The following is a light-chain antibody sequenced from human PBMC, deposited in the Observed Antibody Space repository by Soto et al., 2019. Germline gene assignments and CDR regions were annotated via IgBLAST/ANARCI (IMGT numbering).Light chain of an antibody. Sequence: DIQMTQSPSSLSASVGDRVTISCRASQIISNYLNLYQQKPGTAPRLLISRASSVKSGVPPRFSGSGSGRDFTLTISSLRPEDIATYFCQQSYTSPPWTFGQGTKVECK. CDR3: QQSYTSPPWT. J-gene: IGKJ1*01. V-gene: IGKV1-39*01. CDR1: QIISNY. CDR2: RAS.